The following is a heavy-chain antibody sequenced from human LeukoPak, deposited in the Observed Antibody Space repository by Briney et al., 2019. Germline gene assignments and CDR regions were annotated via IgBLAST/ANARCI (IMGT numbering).Heavy chain of an antibody. Sequence: PSGTLSLTCAVSGGSISSSNWWSWVRLPPGKGLEWIGEIYHSGSTNYNPSLKSRVTISVDKSKNQFSLKLSSVTAADTAVYYCARYQGWGPRTFDYWGQGTLVTVSS. D-gene: IGHD2-2*01. J-gene: IGHJ4*02. CDR2: IYHSGST. V-gene: IGHV4-4*02. CDR1: GGSISSSNW. CDR3: ARYQGWGPRTFDY.